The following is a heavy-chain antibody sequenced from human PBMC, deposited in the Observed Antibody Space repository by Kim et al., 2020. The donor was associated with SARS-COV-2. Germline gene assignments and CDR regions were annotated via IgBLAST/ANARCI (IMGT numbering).Heavy chain of an antibody. V-gene: IGHV1-8*01. J-gene: IGHJ5*02. D-gene: IGHD3-10*01. CDR3: ARGMPMVWGGEGFDS. Sequence: ASVHVSCKASGYTFTRYDINWVRQATGQGLEWMGWMNRNSVNTGYAQKFQGRVTMTRNTSISTAYMELSSLRSEETAGYYCARGMPMVWGGEGFDSWGQG. CDR1: GYTFTRYD. CDR2: MNRNSVNT.